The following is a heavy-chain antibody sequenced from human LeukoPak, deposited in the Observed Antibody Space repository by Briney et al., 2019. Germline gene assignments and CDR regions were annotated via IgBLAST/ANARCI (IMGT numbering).Heavy chain of an antibody. Sequence: GGSLRLPCEASGFTFTNAWMSWVRQAPGKGLEWVGRIKSKTDGGTTDYAAPVKGRFTISRDDSENTLFLQMNSLKTEDTAVYYCTIVDVGGSYGYWGQGTLVTVSS. CDR1: GFTFTNAW. V-gene: IGHV3-15*01. CDR2: IKSKTDGGTT. J-gene: IGHJ4*02. CDR3: TIVDVGGSYGY. D-gene: IGHD3-16*01.